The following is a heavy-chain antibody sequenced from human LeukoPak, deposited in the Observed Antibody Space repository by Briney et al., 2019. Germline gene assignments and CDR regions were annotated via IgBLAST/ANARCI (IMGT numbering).Heavy chain of an antibody. J-gene: IGHJ4*02. CDR2: IYYSGST. V-gene: IGHV4-59*01. Sequence: PSETLSLTCAVYGGSFSGYYWSWIRQPPGKGLEWIGYIYYSGSTNYNPSLKSRVTISVDTSKNQFSLKLSSVTAADTAVYYCARERGAGPFDYWGQGTLVTVSS. D-gene: IGHD6-19*01. CDR3: ARERGAGPFDY. CDR1: GGSFSGYY.